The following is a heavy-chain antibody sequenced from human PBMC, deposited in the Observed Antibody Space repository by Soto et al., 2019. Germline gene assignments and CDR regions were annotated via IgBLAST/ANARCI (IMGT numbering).Heavy chain of an antibody. Sequence: ETLSLTCAVYGGSFSGYYGSWIRHPPGKGLEWIGEINHSGSTNYNPSLKSRVTISVDTSKNQFSLKLSSVTAADTAVYYCARGEGVPAATNYYMDVWGKGTTVTVSS. J-gene: IGHJ6*03. D-gene: IGHD2-2*01. CDR2: INHSGST. CDR1: GGSFSGYY. V-gene: IGHV4-34*01. CDR3: ARGEGVPAATNYYMDV.